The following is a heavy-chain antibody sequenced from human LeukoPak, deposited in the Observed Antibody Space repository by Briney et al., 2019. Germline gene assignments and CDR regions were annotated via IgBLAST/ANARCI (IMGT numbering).Heavy chain of an antibody. CDR3: ARIWFGESYYYYMDV. CDR2: ISAYNGNT. CDR1: GYTFTSYG. J-gene: IGHJ6*03. D-gene: IGHD3-10*01. V-gene: IGHV1-18*01. Sequence: GASVKVSCKASGYTFTSYGISWVRQAPGQGLERMGWISAYNGNTNYAQKLQGRVTMTTDTSTSTAYMELRSLRSDDTAVYYCARIWFGESYYYYMDVWGKGTTVTISS.